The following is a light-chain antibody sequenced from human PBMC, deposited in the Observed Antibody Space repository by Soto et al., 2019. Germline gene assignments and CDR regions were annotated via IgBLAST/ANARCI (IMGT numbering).Light chain of an antibody. CDR2: AAS. CDR3: QQYNNWPPWT. J-gene: IGKJ1*01. CDR1: QSISNW. Sequence: DIQMTQSPSTLSASVGDRVTITCRASQSISNWLVWYQQKPGKAPKLLIYAASTLQSGVPSRFSGSGSGTEFTLTISSLQSEDFAVYYCQQYNNWPPWTFGQGTKVDI. V-gene: IGKV1-5*01.